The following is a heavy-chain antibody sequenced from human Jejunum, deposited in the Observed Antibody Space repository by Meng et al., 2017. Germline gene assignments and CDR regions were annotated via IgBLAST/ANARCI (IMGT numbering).Heavy chain of an antibody. D-gene: IGHD1-14*01. V-gene: IGHV4-61*01. J-gene: IGHJ4*02. CDR3: TGGPDSAKSGY. Sequence: QFHLQQLCPGRVMPSESLSLTCTVFGVSVNSGFYYWNWFRQPPGKGLEFIGSFHHSGSAHYNASLEGRVTMSLDTSKNQFSLRLTSVTAADSALYYCTGGPDSAKSGYWGQGTLGTVSS. CDR2: FHHSGSA. CDR1: GVSVNSGFYY.